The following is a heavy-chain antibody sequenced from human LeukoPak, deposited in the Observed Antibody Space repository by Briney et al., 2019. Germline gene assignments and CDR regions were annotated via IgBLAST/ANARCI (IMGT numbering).Heavy chain of an antibody. CDR3: ARDKQPGDY. D-gene: IGHD1-1*01. J-gene: IGHJ4*02. CDR2: IYYSGDT. CDR1: GDSISPYY. Sequence: SETLSLTCTVSGDSISPYYWGWLRQPPGKGLEWIGYIYYSGDTTYNPSLKSRVTMSVDTSKNQFSLKLSSVTAADTAVYYCARDKQPGDYWGQGALVTVSS. V-gene: IGHV4-59*01.